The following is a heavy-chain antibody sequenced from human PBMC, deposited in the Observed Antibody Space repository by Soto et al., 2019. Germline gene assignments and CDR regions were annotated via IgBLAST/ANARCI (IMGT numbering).Heavy chain of an antibody. V-gene: IGHV4-39*01. CDR3: ARSKSEKTYDSSGYVDY. J-gene: IGHJ4*02. Sequence: PSETLSLTCTVSGGSITSSSYYWGWIRQPPGKGLEWIGSIYYSGRAYYSPSLKSRVTISVDTSKNQFSLKLSSVTAAETAVYYSARSKSEKTYDSSGYVDYWGQGTLVTVSS. CDR1: GGSITSSSYY. CDR2: IYYSGRA. D-gene: IGHD3-22*01.